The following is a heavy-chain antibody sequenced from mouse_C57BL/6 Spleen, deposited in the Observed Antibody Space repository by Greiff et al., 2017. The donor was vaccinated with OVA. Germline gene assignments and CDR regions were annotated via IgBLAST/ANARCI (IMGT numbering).Heavy chain of an antibody. CDR2: IYPGSGSP. V-gene: IGHV1-55*01. CDR3: ARRDDYDVEAY. D-gene: IGHD2-4*01. CDR1: GYTFTSYW. Sequence: QVQLKQPGAELVKPGASVKMSCKASGYTFTSYWITWVKQRPGQGLEWIGDIYPGSGSPNYHEKFKSKATLTVDTSSSTAYMQLSSLTSEDSAVYYCARRDDYDVEAYWGQGTLVTVSA. J-gene: IGHJ3*01.